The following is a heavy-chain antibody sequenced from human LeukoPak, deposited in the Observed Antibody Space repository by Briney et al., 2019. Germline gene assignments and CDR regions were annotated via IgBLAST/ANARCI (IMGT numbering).Heavy chain of an antibody. CDR1: GGTFSSYA. J-gene: IGHJ6*03. CDR3: ARGGITGTHYYYYYMDV. V-gene: IGHV1-69*06. D-gene: IGHD1-20*01. Sequence: SVKVSCKASGGTFSSYAISWVRQAPGQGLEWMGGIIPIFGTANYAQKFQGRVTITADKSTSTAYMELSSLRSEDTAVYYCARGGITGTHYYYYYMDVWGKGTTVTVSS. CDR2: IIPIFGTA.